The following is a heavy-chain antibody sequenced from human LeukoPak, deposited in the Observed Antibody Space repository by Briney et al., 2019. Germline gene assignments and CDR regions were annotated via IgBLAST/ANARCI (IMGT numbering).Heavy chain of an antibody. V-gene: IGHV5-51*01. CDR2: IYPGNSDT. J-gene: IGHJ6*02. D-gene: IGHD2-21*02. CDR1: GYSFSTYW. CDR3: ARRAYCSGDCTRHYSYSYSMDV. Sequence: GESLKISCKGSGYSFSTYWIGWVRQMPGKGLEWMGIIYPGNSDTRYSASFQGQVTISADKSISTAYLQWSSLKASDTAMYYCARRAYCSGDCTRHYSYSYSMDVWGQGTRVTVSS.